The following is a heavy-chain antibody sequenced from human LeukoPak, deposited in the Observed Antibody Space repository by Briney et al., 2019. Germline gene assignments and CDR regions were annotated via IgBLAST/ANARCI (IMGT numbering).Heavy chain of an antibody. D-gene: IGHD6-19*01. J-gene: IGHJ4*02. CDR3: ARDVSYTSGNFGY. Sequence: PGGSLRLSCAASGFTFSSYWMSWVRQAPGKGLEWVANIKQDGSEKYYVDSVKGRFTISRDNAKNSVFLQMNSLRIEDTAVYYCARDVSYTSGNFGYWGQGTLVTVSS. V-gene: IGHV3-7*01. CDR2: IKQDGSEK. CDR1: GFTFSSYW.